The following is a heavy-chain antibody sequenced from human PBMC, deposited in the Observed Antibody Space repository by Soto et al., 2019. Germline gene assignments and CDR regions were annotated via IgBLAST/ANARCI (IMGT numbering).Heavy chain of an antibody. V-gene: IGHV1-8*01. Sequence: QVQLVQSGAEVKKPGASVKVSCKASGYTFTSYDINWVRQATGQGLEWMGWMNPNSGNTGYAQKFQGRVTMTRNTSISTAYMELSSLRSEDTAVYYCARVPSRGWGGYYYYYMDVWGKGTTVTVSS. CDR2: MNPNSGNT. J-gene: IGHJ6*03. CDR3: ARVPSRGWGGYYYYYMDV. D-gene: IGHD3-16*01. CDR1: GYTFTSYD.